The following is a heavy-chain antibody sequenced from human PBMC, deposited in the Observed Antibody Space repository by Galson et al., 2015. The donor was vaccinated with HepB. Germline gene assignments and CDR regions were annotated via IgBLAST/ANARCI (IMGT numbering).Heavy chain of an antibody. CDR2: ISGNGDST. V-gene: IGHV3-23*01. Sequence: SLRLSCAASGFAFDTHAMSWVRQAPGRGLEWISGISGNGDSTFYADSVKCRFTVSRDNSNNMLYLQMNSLRAEDAGLYFCAKGYGLFDSWGQGILVTVSS. CDR3: AKGYGLFDS. D-gene: IGHD5-18*01. CDR1: GFAFDTHA. J-gene: IGHJ5*01.